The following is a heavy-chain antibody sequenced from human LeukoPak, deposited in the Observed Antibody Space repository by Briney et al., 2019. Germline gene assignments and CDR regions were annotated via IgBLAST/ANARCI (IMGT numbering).Heavy chain of an antibody. CDR2: ISAYNGNT. CDR1: GYTFTSYG. CDR3: ARDGGGYHGSGSYYNWFDS. J-gene: IGHJ5*01. Sequence: ASVKVSCKASGYTFTSYGISWVRQAPGQGLEWMGWISAYNGNTNYAQKLQGRVTMTTDTSTSTAYMELRSLRSDDTAVYFCARDGGGYHGSGSYYNWFDSWGQGILVTVSS. D-gene: IGHD3-10*01. V-gene: IGHV1-18*01.